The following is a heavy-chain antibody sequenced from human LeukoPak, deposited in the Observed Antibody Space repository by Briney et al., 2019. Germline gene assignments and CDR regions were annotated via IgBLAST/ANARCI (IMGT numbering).Heavy chain of an antibody. J-gene: IGHJ4*02. V-gene: IGHV1-2*02. D-gene: IGHD2-2*02. CDR1: GYTFTGYY. CDR3: ARGVDTDYFDY. CDR2: TNPNSGGT. Sequence: ASVKVSCKASGYTFTGYYMHWVRQAPGQGLEWMGWTNPNSGGTKYAQKFQDRVTMTRDTSISTAYMELSRLRSDDTAVYYCARGVDTDYFDYWGQGTLVTVSS.